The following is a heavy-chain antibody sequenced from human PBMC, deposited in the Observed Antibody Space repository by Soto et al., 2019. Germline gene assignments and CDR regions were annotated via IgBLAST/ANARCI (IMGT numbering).Heavy chain of an antibody. Sequence: PGGSLRLSCAASGFTFSSYGMHWVRQAPGKGLEWVAVIWYDGSNKYYADSVKGRFTISRDNSKNTLYLQMNSLRAEDTAVYYCARARLVGQNWFDPWGQGTLVTVSS. V-gene: IGHV3-33*01. CDR2: IWYDGSNK. J-gene: IGHJ5*02. CDR1: GFTFSSYG. CDR3: ARARLVGQNWFDP.